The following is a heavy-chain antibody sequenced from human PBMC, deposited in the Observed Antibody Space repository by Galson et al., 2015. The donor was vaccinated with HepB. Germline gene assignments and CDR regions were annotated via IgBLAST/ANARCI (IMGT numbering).Heavy chain of an antibody. CDR3: TIRDDYSNYVFIDY. J-gene: IGHJ4*02. V-gene: IGHV3-15*01. CDR1: GFTFSNAW. D-gene: IGHD4-11*01. CDR2: IKSKTDGGTT. Sequence: SLRLSCAASGFTFSNAWMSWVRQAPGKGLEWVGRIKSKTDGGTTDYAAPVKGRFTISRDDSKNTLYLQMNSLKTEDTAVYYCTIRDDYSNYVFIDYWGQGTPVTVSS.